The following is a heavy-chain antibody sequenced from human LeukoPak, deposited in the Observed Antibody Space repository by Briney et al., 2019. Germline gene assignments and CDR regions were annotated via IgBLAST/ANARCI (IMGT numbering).Heavy chain of an antibody. CDR1: GYTFTNYD. CDR3: ARGSAAMLF. V-gene: IGHV1-8*01. Sequence: ASVKVSCKASGYTFTNYDINWVRQAAGQGLEWMGWMNPDSGDTDYAQKFQGRVTMTRDTSISTAYMELSSLGSEDTAIYYCARGSAAMLFWGQGTPVTVSS. CDR2: MNPDSGDT. J-gene: IGHJ4*02. D-gene: IGHD3-10*02.